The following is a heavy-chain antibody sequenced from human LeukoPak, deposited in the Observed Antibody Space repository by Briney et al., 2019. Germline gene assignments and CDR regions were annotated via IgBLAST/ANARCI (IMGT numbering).Heavy chain of an antibody. Sequence: GGSLRLSCAASGFTFSSYSMNWVRQAPGKGLEWVSSISSGSSYIYYADSVKGRFTISRDNAKNSLYLQMNSLRAEDTAVYYCARVSSSSWFVDYRGQGTLVTVSS. V-gene: IGHV3-21*01. D-gene: IGHD6-13*01. CDR1: GFTFSSYS. J-gene: IGHJ4*02. CDR3: ARVSSSSWFVDY. CDR2: ISSGSSYI.